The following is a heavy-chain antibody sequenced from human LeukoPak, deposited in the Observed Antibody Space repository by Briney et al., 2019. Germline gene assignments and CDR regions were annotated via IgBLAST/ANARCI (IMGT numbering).Heavy chain of an antibody. CDR1: GFTLDDYA. D-gene: IGHD6-13*01. CDR2: ISWNSGSI. J-gene: IGHJ5*02. V-gene: IGHV3-9*01. CDR3: AKDIVPLVRYSSSWGLFDP. Sequence: GGSLRLSCAASGFTLDDYAMHWVRQAPGKGLEWVSGISWNSGSIGYADSVKGRFTISRDNAKNSLYLQMNSLRAEDTALYYCAKDIVPLVRYSSSWGLFDPWGQGTLVTVSS.